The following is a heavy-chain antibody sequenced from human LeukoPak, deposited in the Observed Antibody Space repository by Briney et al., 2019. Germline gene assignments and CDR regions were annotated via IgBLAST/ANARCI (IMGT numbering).Heavy chain of an antibody. D-gene: IGHD3-9*01. J-gene: IGHJ3*02. Sequence: GGSLRLSCAASGFTFSSYAMSWVRQAPGKGLEWVSAISGSGGSTYYADSVKGRFTISRDNSKNTLYLQMNSLRAEDTAVYYCAKVPSPYDILTGYYTLDAFDIWGQGTMVTVSS. V-gene: IGHV3-23*01. CDR2: ISGSGGST. CDR1: GFTFSSYA. CDR3: AKVPSPYDILTGYYTLDAFDI.